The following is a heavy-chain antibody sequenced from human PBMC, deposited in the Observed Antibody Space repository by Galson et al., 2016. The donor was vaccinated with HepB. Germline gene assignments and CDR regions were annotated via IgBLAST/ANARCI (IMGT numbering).Heavy chain of an antibody. CDR2: IYSIRNT. Sequence: TLSLTCTVSGGSIIRPTYYWTWIRQHPGKGLEWIGSIYSIRNTNYNPSLRSRISISSDTSKNQFSLKVNSVTAADTAVYYCARARNDYGGNYVADWGQGTLVTVSS. CDR3: ARARNDYGGNYVAD. D-gene: IGHD4-23*01. J-gene: IGHJ4*02. CDR1: GGSIIRPTYY. V-gene: IGHV4-31*03.